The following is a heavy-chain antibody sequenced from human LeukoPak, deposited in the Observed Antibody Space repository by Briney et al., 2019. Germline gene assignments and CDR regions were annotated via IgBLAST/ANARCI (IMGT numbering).Heavy chain of an antibody. J-gene: IGHJ5*02. D-gene: IGHD2-21*01. CDR1: GGSISSGDYY. CDR3: ARVGVVSIGHPFWFDP. V-gene: IGHV4-30-4*08. CDR2: TYYSGST. Sequence: PSQTLSLTCTVSGGSISSGDYYWSWIRQPPGKGLEWIGYTYYSGSTYYNPSLKSRVTISVDTSKNQFSLKLSSVTAADTAVYYCARVGVVSIGHPFWFDPWGQGTLVTVSS.